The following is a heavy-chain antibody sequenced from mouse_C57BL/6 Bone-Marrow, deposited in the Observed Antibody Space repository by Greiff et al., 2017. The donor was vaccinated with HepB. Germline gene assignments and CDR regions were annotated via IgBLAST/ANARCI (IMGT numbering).Heavy chain of an antibody. D-gene: IGHD2-4*01. CDR3: ARHLYDYDEDWYFDV. Sequence: EVRGVESGGGLVQPGESLKLSCESNEYEFPSHDMSWVRKTPEKRLELVAAINSDGGSTYYPDTMERRFIISRDNTKKTLYLQMSSLRSEDTALYYCARHLYDYDEDWYFDVWGTGTTVTVSS. J-gene: IGHJ1*03. CDR1: EYEFPSHD. CDR2: INSDGGST. V-gene: IGHV5-2*01.